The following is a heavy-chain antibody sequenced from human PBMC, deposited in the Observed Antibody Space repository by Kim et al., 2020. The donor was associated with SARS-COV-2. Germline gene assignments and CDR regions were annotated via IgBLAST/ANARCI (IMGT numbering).Heavy chain of an antibody. D-gene: IGHD4-17*01. CDR2: ISFGGSSK. J-gene: IGHJ6*02. Sequence: GGSLRLSCAASGFTFSSYAMYWVRQAPGKGLEWVALISFGGSSKDYADSVKGRFTISRDDSKNTLYLDMNSLRIEDTAIYYCATPGPNGDYGHYYYYGLDIWGQGTTVTVSS. CDR1: GFTFSSYA. CDR3: ATPGPNGDYGHYYYYGLDI. V-gene: IGHV3-30-3*01.